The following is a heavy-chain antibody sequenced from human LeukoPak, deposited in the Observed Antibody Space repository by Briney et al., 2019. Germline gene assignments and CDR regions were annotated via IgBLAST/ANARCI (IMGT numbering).Heavy chain of an antibody. D-gene: IGHD3-22*01. V-gene: IGHV3-53*01. Sequence: PGGSLRLSCAASGFTVSSNYMSWVRQAPGKGLEWVSVIYSGGSTYYADSVKGRFTISRDNSKNTLHLQMNSLRAEDTAVYYCATGRYDSSGYYYWGQGTLVTVSS. CDR3: ATGRYDSSGYYY. CDR1: GFTVSSNY. CDR2: IYSGGST. J-gene: IGHJ4*02.